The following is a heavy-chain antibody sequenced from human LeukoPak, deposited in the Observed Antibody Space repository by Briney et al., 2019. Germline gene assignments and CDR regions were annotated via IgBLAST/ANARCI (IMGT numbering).Heavy chain of an antibody. CDR1: GGSISSGSYY. CDR3: ARWSGSVTARNYYYYMDV. J-gene: IGHJ6*03. V-gene: IGHV4-61*02. D-gene: IGHD6-6*01. CDR2: IYTSGST. Sequence: SETLSLTCTVSGGSISSGSYYWSWIRQPAGKGLEWIGRIYTSGSTNYNPSLKSRVTISVDTSKNQFSLKLSSVTAADTAVYYCARWSGSVTARNYYYYMDVWGEGTTVTVSS.